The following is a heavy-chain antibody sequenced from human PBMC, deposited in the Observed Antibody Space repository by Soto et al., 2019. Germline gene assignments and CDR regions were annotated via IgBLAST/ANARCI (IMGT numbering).Heavy chain of an antibody. CDR3: AKGVSRYGDQDYFGC. D-gene: IGHD4-17*01. CDR2: ISASGGSP. V-gene: IGHV3-23*01. CDR1: GFTFSSYT. J-gene: IGHJ4*02. Sequence: EVQLLESGGGLVQPGGSLRLSCAASGFTFSSYTMSWVRQAPGKGLEWVSAISASGGSPYYADSVKGRFTISRDNSKNTLYLEVASLRAEDTTVYYCAKGVSRYGDQDYFGCWGQGSLVAVSA.